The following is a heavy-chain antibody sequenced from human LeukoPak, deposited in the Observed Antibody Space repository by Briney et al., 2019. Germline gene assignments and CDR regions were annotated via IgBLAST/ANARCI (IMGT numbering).Heavy chain of an antibody. V-gene: IGHV4-30-4*07. D-gene: IGHD1-26*01. CDR2: IYHSGAA. J-gene: IGHJ4*02. CDR3: VRGVGGEYFYFDR. CDR1: GDSISSDGHS. Sequence: SETLSLTCGVSGDSISSDGHSWSWIRQPPGKGLEWVGYIYHSGAAYHNPSLKSRLALSVDASNNQFSLRLRSVTAADTAVYYCVRGVGGEYFYFDRWGQGALVTVSA.